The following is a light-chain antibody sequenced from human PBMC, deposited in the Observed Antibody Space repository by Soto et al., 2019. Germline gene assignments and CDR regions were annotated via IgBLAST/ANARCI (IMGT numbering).Light chain of an antibody. V-gene: IGKV1-39*01. CDR1: QSISSY. J-gene: IGKJ4*01. CDR3: QQSYSTPPLT. CDR2: AAS. Sequence: DIQMTQSQSSLSASVGDRVTITCRARQSISSYLNWYQQKPGKAPKLLIYAASSLQSGVPSRFSGSGSGTDFTLTISSLQPEDFATYYCQQSYSTPPLTFGGGTKVEIK.